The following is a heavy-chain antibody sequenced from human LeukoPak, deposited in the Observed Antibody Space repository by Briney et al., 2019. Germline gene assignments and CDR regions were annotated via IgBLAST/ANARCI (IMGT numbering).Heavy chain of an antibody. CDR3: ARDSTWGGIYFDY. V-gene: IGHV3-7*01. J-gene: IGHJ4*02. CDR2: IKQDGSEK. CDR1: GFTFSSYW. D-gene: IGHD3-16*01. Sequence: GGSLRLSCAASGFTFSSYWMSWVRQAPGKGLEWVANIKQDGSEKYYVDSVKGRFTISRDNAKNSLDLQMNSLRAEDTAVYFCARDSTWGGIYFDYWGQGTLVTVSS.